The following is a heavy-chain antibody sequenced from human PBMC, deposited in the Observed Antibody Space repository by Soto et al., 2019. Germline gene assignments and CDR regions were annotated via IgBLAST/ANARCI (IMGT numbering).Heavy chain of an antibody. J-gene: IGHJ4*02. CDR3: ARVGYGDYGRGYYFDF. Sequence: LSLTCSVSGASIRDGDYYWSWLRQPPGKGPEWIGIIDYTGGTHYNPTLTGPVSMSVDTSANQFSLKVNFVTAADSAVYYCARVGYGDYGRGYYFDFWGPGILVTVSS. CDR2: IDYTGGT. CDR1: GASIRDGDYY. V-gene: IGHV4-30-4*01. D-gene: IGHD4-17*01.